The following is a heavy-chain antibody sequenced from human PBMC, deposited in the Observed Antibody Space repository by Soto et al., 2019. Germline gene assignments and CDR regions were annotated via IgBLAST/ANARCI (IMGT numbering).Heavy chain of an antibody. V-gene: IGHV3-11*01. CDR1: GFSFSDYY. J-gene: IGHJ4*02. CDR2: ISGGGGSTI. D-gene: IGHD3-22*01. Sequence: VGSLRLSCAASGFSFSDYYMTWIRQAPGKGLEWVSYISGGGGSTIYYADSVKGRFTISRDNAKNSLFLQMNSLRAEDTAVYYCARQRGYYDSSGLDYWGQGTLVTVSS. CDR3: ARQRGYYDSSGLDY.